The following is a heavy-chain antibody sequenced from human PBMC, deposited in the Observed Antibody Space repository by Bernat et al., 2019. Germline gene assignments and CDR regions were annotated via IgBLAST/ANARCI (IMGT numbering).Heavy chain of an antibody. Sequence: VQLLESGGGLVQPGGSLRLSCAASGFTFSSYGMHWVRQAPGKGLEWVAVIWYDGSNKYYADSVKGRFTISRDNSKNTLYLQMNSLRAEDTAVYYCARDYCSSTSCHYYGMDVWGQGTTVTVSS. V-gene: IGHV3-33*01. D-gene: IGHD2-2*01. CDR2: IWYDGSNK. CDR1: GFTFSSYG. J-gene: IGHJ6*02. CDR3: ARDYCSSTSCHYYGMDV.